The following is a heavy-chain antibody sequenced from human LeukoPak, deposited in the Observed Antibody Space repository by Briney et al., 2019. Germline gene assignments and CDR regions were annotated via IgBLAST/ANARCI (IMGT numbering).Heavy chain of an antibody. CDR2: INPSGGST. CDR1: GYTFTSYY. CDR3: ARVSSGWYSD. Sequence: GASVKVSCKASGYTFTSYYMHWVRQAPGQGLEWMGIINPSGGSTSYAQKLQGRVTMTTDTSTSTAYMELRSLRSDDTAVYYCARVSSGWYSDWGQGTLVTVSS. J-gene: IGHJ4*02. V-gene: IGHV1-46*01. D-gene: IGHD6-19*01.